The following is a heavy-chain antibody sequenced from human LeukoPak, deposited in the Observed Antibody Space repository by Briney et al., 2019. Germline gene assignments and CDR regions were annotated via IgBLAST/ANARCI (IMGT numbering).Heavy chain of an antibody. CDR3: AKGLHGSSSPIDY. J-gene: IGHJ4*02. CDR2: ISWDGGST. Sequence: GGSLRLSCAASGFTFDDYAVHWVRQAPGKGLEWVSLISWDGGSTYYADSVKGRFTISRDNSKNSLYLQMNSLRAEDTALYYCAKGLHGSSSPIDYWGQGTLVTVSS. D-gene: IGHD6-13*01. V-gene: IGHV3-43D*03. CDR1: GFTFDDYA.